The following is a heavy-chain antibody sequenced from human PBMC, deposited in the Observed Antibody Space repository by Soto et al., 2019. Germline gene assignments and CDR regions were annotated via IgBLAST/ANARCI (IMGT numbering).Heavy chain of an antibody. J-gene: IGHJ4*02. CDR2: IYHSGST. CDR3: ARVSYVWGSYRYPYYFDY. Sequence: SETMCLTCAVAGGSISGSSGWSWVRQPPGKGLEWIGEIYHSGSTNYNPSLKSRVTISVDKSKNQFSLKLSSVTAADTAVYYCARVSYVWGSYRYPYYFDYWGQGTLVTVS. CDR1: GGSISGSSG. V-gene: IGHV4-4*02. D-gene: IGHD3-16*02.